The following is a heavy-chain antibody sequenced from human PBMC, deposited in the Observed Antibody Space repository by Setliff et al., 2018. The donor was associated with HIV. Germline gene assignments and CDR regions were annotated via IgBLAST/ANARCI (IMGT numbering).Heavy chain of an antibody. CDR1: GGSFSDHY. V-gene: IGHV4-34*01. Sequence: PSETLSLTCAVYGGSFSDHYWTWIRQPPGKGLEWIGEINHSGGTNYNPSLKSRVNISVDTSKKQFSLNLSSVTAADTAVYYCARGRSEEYYDFWSDYYNAFDIWGQGTMVTVSS. J-gene: IGHJ3*02. CDR2: INHSGGT. CDR3: ARGRSEEYYDFWSDYYNAFDI. D-gene: IGHD3-3*01.